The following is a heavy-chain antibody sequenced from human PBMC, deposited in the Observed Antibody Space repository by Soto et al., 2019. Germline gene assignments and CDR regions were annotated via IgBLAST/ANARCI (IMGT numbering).Heavy chain of an antibody. CDR3: ARGFNYAGVEYFDY. J-gene: IGHJ4*02. CDR2: IYYSGST. V-gene: IGHV4-59*01. Sequence: KTSETLSLTCTVPGGSISTYYWSWIRQPPGKGLEWIGYIYYSGSTNYNPSLKSRVTISVDTSKNQFSLKLSSVTAADTAVYYCARGFNYAGVEYFDYWGQGTLVTVSS. CDR1: GGSISTYY. D-gene: IGHD3-16*01.